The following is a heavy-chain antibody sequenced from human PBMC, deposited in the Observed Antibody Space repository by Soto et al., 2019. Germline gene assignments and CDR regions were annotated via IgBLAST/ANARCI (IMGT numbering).Heavy chain of an antibody. V-gene: IGHV3-53*01. J-gene: IGHJ4*02. CDR2: IYSGGTT. D-gene: IGHD4-4*01. Sequence: EVQLVESGGGLVQPGGSLRLSCAASGFTVSNNYMIWFRLPPGKGLEWVSLIYSGGTTYYADSVKGRFTISRDNSKSTVYLQMNSLRVEATAVYYCARNGWGMATVGMWGPGTLVTVSS. CDR3: ARNGWGMATVGM. CDR1: GFTVSNNY.